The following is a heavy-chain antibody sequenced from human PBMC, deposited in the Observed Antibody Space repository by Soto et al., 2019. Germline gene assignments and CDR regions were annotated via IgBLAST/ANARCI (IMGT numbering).Heavy chain of an antibody. D-gene: IGHD2-2*01. Sequence: HPWGSLSLSCASSGFTFISYAMSWVRQAPGKGLEWVSAISGSGGSTYYADSVKGRFTISRDNSKNTLYLQLNSLRAEDTALYYCAKGYCSSTSCSFDYWGQGTLVTVSS. CDR3: AKGYCSSTSCSFDY. CDR2: ISGSGGST. CDR1: GFTFISYA. J-gene: IGHJ4*02. V-gene: IGHV3-23*01.